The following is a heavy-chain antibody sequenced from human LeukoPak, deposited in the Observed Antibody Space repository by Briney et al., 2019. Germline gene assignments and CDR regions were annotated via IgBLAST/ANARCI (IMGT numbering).Heavy chain of an antibody. CDR2: ISGSGGST. V-gene: IGHV3-23*01. D-gene: IGHD3-16*02. Sequence: GGSLRLSCAASGFTFSSYAKSWVRQAPGKGLEWVSAISGSGGSTYYADSVKGRFTISRDNSKNTLYLQMNSLRAEDTAVYYCAKAGDYVWGSYRYTPIYWGQGTLVTVSS. CDR1: GFTFSSYA. J-gene: IGHJ4*02. CDR3: AKAGDYVWGSYRYTPIY.